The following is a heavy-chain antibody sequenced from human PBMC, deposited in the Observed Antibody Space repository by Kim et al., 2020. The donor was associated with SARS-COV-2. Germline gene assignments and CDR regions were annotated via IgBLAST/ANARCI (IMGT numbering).Heavy chain of an antibody. Sequence: GGSLRLSCAASGFTFSIYWMSWVRQIPGKGLEWVANMNQDGRQEYYVDSVKGRFTISRDNAESSLYLQMNSLGAEDTAVYYCARDDSFGRTAVRCQWTM. CDR3: ARDDSFGRTAV. V-gene: IGHV3-7*01. J-gene: IGHJ3*01. CDR2: MNQDGRQE. CDR1: GFTFSIYW. D-gene: IGHD3-22*01.